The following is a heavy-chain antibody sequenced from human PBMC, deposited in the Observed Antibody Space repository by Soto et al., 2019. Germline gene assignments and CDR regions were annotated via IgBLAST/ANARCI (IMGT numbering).Heavy chain of an antibody. CDR3: AKDRILTGYPPPLPFQH. CDR1: GFTFSSYA. J-gene: IGHJ1*01. Sequence: GGSLRLSCAASGFTFSSYAMSWVRQAPGKGLEWVSAISGSGGSTYYADSVKGRFTISRDNSKNTLYLQMNSLRAEDTAVYYCAKDRILTGYPPPLPFQHWGQGTLVTVSS. V-gene: IGHV3-23*01. CDR2: ISGSGGST. D-gene: IGHD3-9*01.